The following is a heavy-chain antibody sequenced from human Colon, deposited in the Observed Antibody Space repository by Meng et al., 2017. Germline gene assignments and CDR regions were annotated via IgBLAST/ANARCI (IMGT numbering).Heavy chain of an antibody. D-gene: IGHD3/OR15-3a*01. CDR3: IASMGGRGGLGS. J-gene: IGHJ5*02. CDR2: TYKGRST. CDR1: GASVDSGSYH. Sequence: QVQLQESGPGLVKLSETLSLTCTVSGASVDSGSYHWSWVRQPPGKGLECIGYTYKGRSTYYNPSLKSRVSMSEDTSKNQVSLTLNSVSAADTCVYYCIASMGGRGGLGSWGQGTLVTVSS. V-gene: IGHV4-30-4*03.